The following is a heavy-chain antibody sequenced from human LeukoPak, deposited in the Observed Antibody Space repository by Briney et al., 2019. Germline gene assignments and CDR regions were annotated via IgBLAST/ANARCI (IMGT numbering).Heavy chain of an antibody. J-gene: IGHJ4*02. D-gene: IGHD3-9*01. Sequence: SVKVSCKASGGTFSSYAISWVRQASGQGLEWMGGIIPIFGTANYAQKFQGRVTITTDESTSTAYMELSSLRSEDTAVYYCASASILTGSWHYFDYWGQGTLVTVSS. CDR1: GGTFSSYA. CDR3: ASASILTGSWHYFDY. V-gene: IGHV1-69*05. CDR2: IIPIFGTA.